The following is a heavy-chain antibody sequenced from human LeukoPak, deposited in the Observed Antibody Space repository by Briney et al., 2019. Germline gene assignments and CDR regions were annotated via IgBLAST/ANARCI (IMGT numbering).Heavy chain of an antibody. Sequence: NSSETLSLTCTISGGSFSYYHWSWIRQPPGKGLEWIGYIYYSGSTNYNPSLKSRVTISVDTSKNQFSLKLRSVTAADTAVYYCARGAPVIDLWGRGTLVTVSS. CDR3: ARGAPVIDL. J-gene: IGHJ2*01. CDR1: GGSFSYYH. CDR2: IYYSGST. D-gene: IGHD4-23*01. V-gene: IGHV4-59*01.